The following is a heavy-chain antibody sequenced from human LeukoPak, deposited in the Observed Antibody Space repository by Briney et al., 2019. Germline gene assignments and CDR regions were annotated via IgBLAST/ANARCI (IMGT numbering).Heavy chain of an antibody. CDR3: ARDIAVAAITPPYFDY. V-gene: IGHV1-18*01. D-gene: IGHD6-19*01. CDR2: ISAYNGNT. J-gene: IGHJ4*02. Sequence: ASVKVSCKASNYTFNSYGISWVRQAPGQGLEWMGWISAYNGNTNYAQKLQGRVTMTTDTSTSTAYMELRSLRSDDTAVYYCARDIAVAAITPPYFDYWGQGTLVTVSS. CDR1: NYTFNSYG.